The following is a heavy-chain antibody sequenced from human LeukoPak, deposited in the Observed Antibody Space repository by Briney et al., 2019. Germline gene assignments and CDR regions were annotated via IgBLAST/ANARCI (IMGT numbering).Heavy chain of an antibody. D-gene: IGHD3-10*01. CDR3: TTHTELLWFGGPRDY. V-gene: IGHV3-15*01. CDR1: GFTFSNAW. J-gene: IGHJ4*02. CDR2: IKSKTDGGTT. Sequence: GGSLRLSCAASGFTFSNAWMSWVRQAPGKGLEWVGRIKSKTDGGTTDYAAPVKGRFTISRDDSKNTLYLQMNSLKTEDTAVYYCTTHTELLWFGGPRDYWGQGTLVTVSS.